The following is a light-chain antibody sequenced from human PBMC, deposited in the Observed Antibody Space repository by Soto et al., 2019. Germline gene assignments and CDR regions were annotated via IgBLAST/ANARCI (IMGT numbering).Light chain of an antibody. J-gene: IGKJ2*01. CDR2: GSS. CDR1: QSVGNNY. CDR3: QQYDNSPPMYT. Sequence: EIVLTQSPGTLSLSPGERATLSCRASQSVGNNYLAWYQHTPGQAPRLLIYGSSSRATGIPDRFSGSGSGTDFTLTISRLEPEDFAVYYCQQYDNSPPMYTFGQGTKLEIK. V-gene: IGKV3-20*01.